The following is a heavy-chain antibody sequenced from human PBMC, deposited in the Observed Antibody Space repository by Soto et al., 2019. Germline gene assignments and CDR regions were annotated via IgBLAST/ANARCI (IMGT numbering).Heavy chain of an antibody. J-gene: IGHJ4*02. Sequence: ASVKVSCKASGGTFSSYAISWVRQAPGQGLEWMGGIIPIFGTANYAQKFQGRVTITADESTSTAYMELSSLRSEDTAVYYCASHGYSYGYLFDYWGQGTLVTVS. CDR1: GGTFSSYA. V-gene: IGHV1-69*13. D-gene: IGHD5-18*01. CDR2: IIPIFGTA. CDR3: ASHGYSYGYLFDY.